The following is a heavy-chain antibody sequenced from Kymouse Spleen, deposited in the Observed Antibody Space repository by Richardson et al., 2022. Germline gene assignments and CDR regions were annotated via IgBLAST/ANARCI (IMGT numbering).Heavy chain of an antibody. Sequence: QVQLVESGGGVVQPGRSLRLSCAASGFTFSSYGMHWVRQAPGKGLEWVAVIWYDGSNKYYADSVKGRFTISRDNSKNTLYLQMNSLRAEDTAVYYCARVYSSSPFDYWGQGTLVTVSS. V-gene: IGHV3-33*01. CDR2: IWYDGSNK. CDR1: GFTFSSYG. J-gene: IGHJ4*02. CDR3: ARVYSSSPFDY. D-gene: IGHD6-6*01.